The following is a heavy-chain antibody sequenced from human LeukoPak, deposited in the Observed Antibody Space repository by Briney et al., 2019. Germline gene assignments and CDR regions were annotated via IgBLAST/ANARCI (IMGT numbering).Heavy chain of an antibody. V-gene: IGHV3-9*01. Sequence: PGGSLRLSCAASGFTFDDYAMHWVRQAPGKGLEWVSGISWNSGSIGYADSVKGRFTISRDNAKNSLYLQMNSLRAEDTAVYYCARLSGSSGWYHWFDPWGQGTLVTVSS. J-gene: IGHJ5*02. D-gene: IGHD6-19*01. CDR1: GFTFDDYA. CDR2: ISWNSGSI. CDR3: ARLSGSSGWYHWFDP.